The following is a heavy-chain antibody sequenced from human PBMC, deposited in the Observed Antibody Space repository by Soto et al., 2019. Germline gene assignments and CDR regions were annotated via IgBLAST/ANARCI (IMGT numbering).Heavy chain of an antibody. Sequence: QVQLVESGGGVVQPGRSLRLSCAASGFTFSSYGMHWVRQAPGKGLEWVAVIWYDGSNKYYADSVKGRFTISRDNSKNTLYLQMNSLRAEDTAVYYCARDAGYCSGGSCSLGYWGQGTLVTVSS. CDR2: IWYDGSNK. CDR3: ARDAGYCSGGSCSLGY. CDR1: GFTFSSYG. J-gene: IGHJ4*02. D-gene: IGHD2-15*01. V-gene: IGHV3-33*01.